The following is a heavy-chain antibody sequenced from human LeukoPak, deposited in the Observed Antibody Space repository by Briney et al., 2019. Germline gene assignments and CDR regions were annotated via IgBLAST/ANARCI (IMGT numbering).Heavy chain of an antibody. V-gene: IGHV4-4*02. CDR2: TYHSGST. D-gene: IGHD3-10*01. Sequence: SETLSLTCAVSGGSISSSNWWSWVRPPPGKGLEWIGETYHSGSTNYNPSLKSRVTISVDKSKNQFSLKLSSVTAADTAVYYCARVPMVRGVNYYYGMDVWGQGTTVTVSS. CDR1: GGSISSSNW. J-gene: IGHJ6*02. CDR3: ARVPMVRGVNYYYGMDV.